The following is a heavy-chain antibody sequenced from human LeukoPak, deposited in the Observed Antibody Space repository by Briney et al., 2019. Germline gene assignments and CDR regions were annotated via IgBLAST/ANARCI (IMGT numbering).Heavy chain of an antibody. J-gene: IGHJ3*02. CDR2: INPSGGST. CDR1: GYTFTSYY. Sequence: ASVKVSCKASGYTFTSYYMHWVRQAPGQGLEWMGIINPSGGSTNYAQKFQGRVTMTRDTSISIVSMELSRLRSDDTAVYYCARSDGYGLVGIWGQGTMVTVSS. V-gene: IGHV1-46*01. CDR3: ARSDGYGLVGI. D-gene: IGHD3-10*01.